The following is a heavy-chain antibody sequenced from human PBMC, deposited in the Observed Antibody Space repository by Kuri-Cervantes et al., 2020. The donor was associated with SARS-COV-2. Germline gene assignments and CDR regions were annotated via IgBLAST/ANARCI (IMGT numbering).Heavy chain of an antibody. CDR3: ARDNILFSGSGFDS. Sequence: SETLSLTCAVSGGSISSGNWWSWVRQPPGKGLEWTGEIYHSGSTNYNPSLKSRVTISVDKSKNQFSLKLSSVTAADTAVYYCARDNILFSGSGFDSWGQGALVTVSS. J-gene: IGHJ4*02. V-gene: IGHV4-4*02. D-gene: IGHD1-26*01. CDR1: GGSISSGNW. CDR2: IYHSGST.